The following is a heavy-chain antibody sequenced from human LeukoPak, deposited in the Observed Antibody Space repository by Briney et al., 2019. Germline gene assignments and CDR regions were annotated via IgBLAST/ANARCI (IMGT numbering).Heavy chain of an antibody. D-gene: IGHD1-26*01. Sequence: SETLSLTCTVSGGSISGDSYHWSWIRQHPGKGLEWIGYIYYSGSTYYNPSLRSRLTISVDTSKNQFSLNLRSVTAADTAVYYCARRGDSTVIHGFDIWGQGTMVTVSS. CDR2: IYYSGST. CDR1: GGSISGDSYH. V-gene: IGHV4-31*03. CDR3: ARRGDSTVIHGFDI. J-gene: IGHJ3*02.